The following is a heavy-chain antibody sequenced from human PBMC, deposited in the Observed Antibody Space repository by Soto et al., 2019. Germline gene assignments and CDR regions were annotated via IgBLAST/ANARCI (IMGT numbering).Heavy chain of an antibody. J-gene: IGHJ6*02. D-gene: IGHD5-18*01. CDR2: INPNSGGT. V-gene: IGHV1-2*04. Sequence: ASVKVSCKASGYTFTGYYMHWVRQAPGQGLEWMGWINPNSGGTNYAQKFQGWVTMTRDTSISTAYMELSRLRSDDTAVYYCAREATAMVPYGMDVWGQGTTVTVSS. CDR1: GYTFTGYY. CDR3: AREATAMVPYGMDV.